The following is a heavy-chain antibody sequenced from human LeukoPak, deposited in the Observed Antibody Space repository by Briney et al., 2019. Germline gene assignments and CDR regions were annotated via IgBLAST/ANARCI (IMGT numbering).Heavy chain of an antibody. CDR2: ITSSSGSI. Sequence: KSGGSLRLSCAASGFTFSSYSTNWVRQAPGKGLEWVSSITSSSGSIYYADSVKGRFTISRDNAKNSLYLQMNSLRPEDTAVYYCARDWNYYSCWGQGTLVTVSS. D-gene: IGHD1-1*01. CDR1: GFTFSSYS. V-gene: IGHV3-21*01. CDR3: ARDWNYYSC. J-gene: IGHJ4*02.